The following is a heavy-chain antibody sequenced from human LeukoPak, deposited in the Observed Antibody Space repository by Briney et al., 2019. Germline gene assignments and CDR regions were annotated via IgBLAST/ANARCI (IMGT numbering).Heavy chain of an antibody. CDR2: MKPNSGNT. CDR1: GYTFTNYD. Sequence: ASVKVSCKASGYTFTNYDINWVRQASGQGLEWMGYMKPNSGNTGYAQKFQGRVTMTRNTSISTAYMELSSLRSEDTAVYYCAVTYYYGSGSFLAYYYGMDVWGQGTTVTVSS. J-gene: IGHJ6*02. D-gene: IGHD3-10*01. CDR3: AVTYYYGSGSFLAYYYGMDV. V-gene: IGHV1-8*01.